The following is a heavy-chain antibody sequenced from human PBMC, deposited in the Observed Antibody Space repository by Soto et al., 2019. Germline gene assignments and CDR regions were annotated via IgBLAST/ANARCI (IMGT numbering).Heavy chain of an antibody. CDR2: INPNSGGT. Sequence: GASVKVSCKASGYTFTCYYMHWVRQAPGQGLEWMGWINPNSGGTNYAQKFQGWVTMTRDTSISTAYMELSRLRSDDTAVYYCARGLATPLYDILTDKTFDYWGQETLVTVSS. D-gene: IGHD3-9*01. CDR1: GYTFTCYY. CDR3: ARGLATPLYDILTDKTFDY. V-gene: IGHV1-2*04. J-gene: IGHJ4*02.